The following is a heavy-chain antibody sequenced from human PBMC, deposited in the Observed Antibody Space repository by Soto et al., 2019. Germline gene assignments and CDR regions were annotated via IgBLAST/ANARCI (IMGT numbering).Heavy chain of an antibody. D-gene: IGHD6-19*01. CDR1: GFTFSDYA. V-gene: IGHV3-30*18. CDR2: VSHDGRNT. CDR3: AKGGRQWLVTSDFNY. J-gene: IGHJ4*02. Sequence: VQLVESGGGVVQPGRSLRLSCAASGFTFSDYAMHWVRQAPGKGLEWVAVVSHDGRNTHYADSVKGRFTISRDSSKNTVPRDTTRLRAEDKAVYYCAKGGRQWLVTSDFNYWGQGALVTVSS.